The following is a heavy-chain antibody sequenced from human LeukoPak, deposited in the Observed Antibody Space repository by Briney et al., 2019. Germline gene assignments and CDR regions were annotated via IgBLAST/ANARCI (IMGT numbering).Heavy chain of an antibody. CDR1: GFTFSSYS. D-gene: IGHD6-19*01. CDR3: ARESGWHNFDY. V-gene: IGHV3-21*01. J-gene: IGHJ4*02. CDR2: ISSSSSYI. Sequence: GGSLRLSCAASGFTFSSYSMNWVRQAPGKGLEWVSSISSSSSYIYYADSVKGRFTISRDSAKNSLYLQMNSLRAEDTAVYYCARESGWHNFDYWGQGTLVTVSS.